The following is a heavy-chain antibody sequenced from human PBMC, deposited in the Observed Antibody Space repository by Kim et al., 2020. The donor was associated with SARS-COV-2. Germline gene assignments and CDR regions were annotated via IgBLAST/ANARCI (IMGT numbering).Heavy chain of an antibody. D-gene: IGHD2-15*01. J-gene: IGHJ4*02. CDR3: ARDLGYCSGCSCYSDY. V-gene: IGHV3-21*01. Sequence: SGKGRFPISRDNAKTSLYLQMNSLRAEDTAVYYCARDLGYCSGCSCYSDYWGQGTLVTVSS.